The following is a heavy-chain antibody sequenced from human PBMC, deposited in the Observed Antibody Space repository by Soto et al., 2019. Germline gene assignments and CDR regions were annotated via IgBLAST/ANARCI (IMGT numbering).Heavy chain of an antibody. V-gene: IGHV1-46*01. CDR3: ARGLESLTGWFDP. CDR1: GYTFTSYY. J-gene: IGHJ5*02. CDR2: INPSGGST. Sequence: ASVKVSCKASGYTFTSYYMHWVRQAPGQGLEWMGIINPSGGSTSYAQKFQGRVTMTRDTSTSTAYLQWSSLKASDTAMYYCARGLESLTGWFDPWGQGTLVTVSS.